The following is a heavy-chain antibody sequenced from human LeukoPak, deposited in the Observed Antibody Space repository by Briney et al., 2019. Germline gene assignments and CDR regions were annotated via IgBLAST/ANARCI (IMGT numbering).Heavy chain of an antibody. CDR2: VIPIFGTA. D-gene: IGHD2-21*02. Sequence: GASVKVSFKASGGTFSSYAISWVRQAPGQGLEWMGGVIPIFGTANYAQKFQGRVTITADESTSTAYMELSSLRSENTAVYYCARSTSIVVVTATTLNYFDYWGQGTLVAVSS. CDR1: GGTFSSYA. J-gene: IGHJ4*02. CDR3: ARSTSIVVVTATTLNYFDY. V-gene: IGHV1-69*13.